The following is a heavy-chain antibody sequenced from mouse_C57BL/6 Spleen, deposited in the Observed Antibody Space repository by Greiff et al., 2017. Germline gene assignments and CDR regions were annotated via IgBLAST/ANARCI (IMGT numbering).Heavy chain of an antibody. D-gene: IGHD4-1*01. CDR3: AGENWADY. CDR1: GYAFSSYW. V-gene: IGHV1-80*01. J-gene: IGHJ2*01. CDR2: IYPGDGDT. Sequence: VQLQQSGAELVKPGASVKISCKASGYAFSSYWMNWVKQRPGQGLEWIGQIYPGDGDTNYNGKFKGKATLTADTSSSTAYMQLSSLTAEDAAVYFCAGENWADYWGQGTTLTVSA.